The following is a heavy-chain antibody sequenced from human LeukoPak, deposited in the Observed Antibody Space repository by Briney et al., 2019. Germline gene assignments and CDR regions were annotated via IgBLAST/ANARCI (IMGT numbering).Heavy chain of an antibody. CDR2: IFPSGGEI. D-gene: IGHD5-24*01. J-gene: IGHJ5*02. CDR3: ARSRDGYNGLFDP. V-gene: IGHV3-23*01. Sequence: GGSLRLSCAASGFTFSTFAMIWVRQPPGKGLEWVSSIFPSGGEIHYADSVRGRFTISRDNSKSTLSLQMNSLRAEDTAVYYCARSRDGYNGLFDPWGQGTLVTVSS. CDR1: GFTFSTFA.